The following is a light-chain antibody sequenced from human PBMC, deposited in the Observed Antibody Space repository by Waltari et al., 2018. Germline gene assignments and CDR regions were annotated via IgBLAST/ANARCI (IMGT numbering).Light chain of an antibody. CDR1: QDISSW. CDR3: QQANSFPYT. CDR2: SSS. V-gene: IGKV1D-12*01. Sequence: DIQMTQSPSSVSASVGDRVTITCRASQDISSWLAWYQQKPGKAPELLIYSSSTLHFGVPSRFSGSRSGTECILTITGLQPDDSATYFCQQANSFPYTYGQGTKLDI. J-gene: IGKJ2*01.